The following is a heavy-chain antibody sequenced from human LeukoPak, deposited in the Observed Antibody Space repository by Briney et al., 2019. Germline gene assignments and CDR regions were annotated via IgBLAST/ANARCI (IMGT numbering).Heavy chain of an antibody. J-gene: IGHJ3*02. D-gene: IGHD6-19*01. CDR2: IIPIFGTA. V-gene: IGHV1-69*13. Sequence: SVKVSCKASGGTFSSYAISWVRQAPGQGLEWMGGIIPIFGTANYAQKFQGRVTITADESTSTAYMELSSLRSEDTAVYYCARTSRWGSGWFLGVNAFDIWGQGTMVTVSS. CDR3: ARTSRWGSGWFLGVNAFDI. CDR1: GGTFSSYA.